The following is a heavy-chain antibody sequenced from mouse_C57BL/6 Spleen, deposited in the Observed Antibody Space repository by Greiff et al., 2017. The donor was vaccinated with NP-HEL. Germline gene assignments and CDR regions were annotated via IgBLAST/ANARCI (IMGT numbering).Heavy chain of an antibody. CDR2: IDPENGDT. Sequence: DVKLVESGAELVRPGASVKLSCTASGFNIKDDYMHWVKQRPEQGLEWIGWIDPENGDTEYASKFQGKATITADTSSNTAYLQLSSLTSEDTAVYYCTTGTAQATGFDYWGQGTTLTVSS. CDR1: GFNIKDDY. V-gene: IGHV14-4*01. J-gene: IGHJ2*01. CDR3: TTGTAQATGFDY. D-gene: IGHD3-2*02.